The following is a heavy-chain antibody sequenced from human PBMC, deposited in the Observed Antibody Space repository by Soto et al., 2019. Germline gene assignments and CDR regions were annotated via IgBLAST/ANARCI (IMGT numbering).Heavy chain of an antibody. CDR1: GFSFSSYS. J-gene: IGHJ5*02. CDR3: AREDSSSWESSWFGP. D-gene: IGHD6-13*01. Sequence: AGESLRLSCAASGFSFSSYSMNCLRQAPGKGLEWVSSISSSSSYIYYADSVKGRFTISRDNAKNSLYLQMNSLRAEDTAVYYCAREDSSSWESSWFGPWGQGTLVTVSS. CDR2: ISSSSSYI. V-gene: IGHV3-21*01.